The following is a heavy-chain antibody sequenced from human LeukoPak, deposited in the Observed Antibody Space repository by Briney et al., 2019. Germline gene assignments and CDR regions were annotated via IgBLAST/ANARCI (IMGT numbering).Heavy chain of an antibody. CDR3: AKSSGSESYYGWFDP. CDR2: ISYDGSNK. J-gene: IGHJ5*02. CDR1: GFTFSSYG. Sequence: PGGSLRLSCAASGFTFSSYGMHWVRQAPGKGLEWVAVISYDGSNKYYADSVKGRFTISRDNSKNTLYLQMNSLRAEDTAVYYCAKSSGSESYYGWFDPWGQGTLVTVSS. D-gene: IGHD3-10*01. V-gene: IGHV3-30*18.